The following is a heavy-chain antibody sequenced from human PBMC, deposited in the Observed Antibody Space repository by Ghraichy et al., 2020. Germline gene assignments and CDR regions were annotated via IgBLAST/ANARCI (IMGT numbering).Heavy chain of an antibody. J-gene: IGHJ4*02. CDR1: GYTFTSYD. V-gene: IGHV1-8*01. CDR3: ARGACSGGSCFNVENFDY. CDR2: MNPNSGNT. Sequence: ASVKVSCKASGYTFTSYDINWVRQATGQGLEWMGWMNPNSGNTGYAQKFQGRVTMTRNTSISTAYMELSSLRSEDTAVYYCARGACSGGSCFNVENFDYWGQGTLVTVSS. D-gene: IGHD2-15*01.